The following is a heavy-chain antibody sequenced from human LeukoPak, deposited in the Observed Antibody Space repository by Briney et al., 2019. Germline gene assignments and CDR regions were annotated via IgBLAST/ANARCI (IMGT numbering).Heavy chain of an antibody. D-gene: IGHD3-10*01. V-gene: IGHV1-46*01. CDR1: GYTFTSYY. CDR3: ARDRIPPDGSGSSSWFDP. CDR2: INPSGGST. J-gene: IGHJ5*02. Sequence: ASVKVSCKASGYTFTSYYMHWVRQAPGQGLEWMGIINPSGGSTSYAQKFQGRVTMTRDTSKNQFSLKLSSVTAADTAVYYCARDRIPPDGSGSSSWFDPWGQGTLVTVSS.